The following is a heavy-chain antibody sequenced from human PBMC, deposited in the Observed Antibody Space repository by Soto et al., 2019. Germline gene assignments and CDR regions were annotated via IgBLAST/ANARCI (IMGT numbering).Heavy chain of an antibody. CDR1: GYTFTSYD. V-gene: IGHV1-8*01. J-gene: IGHJ6*03. CDR2: MNPNSGNT. Sequence: ASVKVSCKASGYTFTSYDINWVRQATGQGLEWMGWMNPNSGNTGYAQKFQGRVTMTRNTSISTAYMELSSLRSEDTAVYYCARGAPDFWSGKHYYYYMDVWGKGTTVTVSS. D-gene: IGHD3-3*01. CDR3: ARGAPDFWSGKHYYYYMDV.